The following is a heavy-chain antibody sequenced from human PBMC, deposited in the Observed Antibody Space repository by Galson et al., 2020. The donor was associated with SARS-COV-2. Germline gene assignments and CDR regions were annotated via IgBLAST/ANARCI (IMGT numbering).Heavy chain of an antibody. Sequence: GGSLRLSCAASGFTFDDYAMHWVRQAPGKGLEWVSGISWNSGSIGYADSVKGRFTISRDNAKNSLYLQMNSLRAEDTALYYCAKMATNRDDAFDIWGQGTMLTVSS. CDR2: ISWNSGSI. J-gene: IGHJ3*02. CDR3: AKMATNRDDAFDI. V-gene: IGHV3-9*01. D-gene: IGHD5-12*01. CDR1: GFTFDDYA.